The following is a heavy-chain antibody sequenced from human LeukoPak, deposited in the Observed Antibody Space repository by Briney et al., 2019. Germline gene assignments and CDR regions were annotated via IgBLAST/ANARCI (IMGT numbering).Heavy chain of an antibody. CDR2: ISGSGGST. Sequence: GGSLRFSCAASGFTFSSYAMSWVRQAPGKGLEWVSAISGSGGSTYYADSVKGRFTISRDNSKNTLYLQMNSLRAEDTAVYYCAKVRAAAGKRIDYWGQGTLVTVSS. CDR3: AKVRAAAGKRIDY. V-gene: IGHV3-23*01. CDR1: GFTFSSYA. J-gene: IGHJ4*02. D-gene: IGHD6-13*01.